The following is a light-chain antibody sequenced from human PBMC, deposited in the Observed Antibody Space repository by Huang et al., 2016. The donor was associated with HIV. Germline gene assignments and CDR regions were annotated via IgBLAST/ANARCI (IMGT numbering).Light chain of an antibody. J-gene: IGKJ2*01. Sequence: DIQMTQFPTSLSASVGDRLSISCRASQTINKYLNWYQQKPGTAPKRLISAASSLQDGVPSRFSGSGSGTHFTLAINNLQPEDSATYYCQQSYATPRTVGQGTKLEI. CDR3: QQSYATPRT. V-gene: IGKV1-39*01. CDR1: QTINKY. CDR2: AAS.